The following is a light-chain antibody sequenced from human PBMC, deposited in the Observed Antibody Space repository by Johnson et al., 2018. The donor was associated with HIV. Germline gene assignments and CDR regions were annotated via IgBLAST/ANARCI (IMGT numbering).Light chain of an antibody. CDR3: GTWDSSLSSYV. V-gene: IGLV1-51*02. CDR2: ENN. CDR1: SSNIGNNY. J-gene: IGLJ1*01. Sequence: QSVLTQPPSVSAAPGQRVTISCSGSSSNIGNNYVSWYQQLPGTAPKLLIYENNKRPSGIPDRFSGSKSGTSATLVITGLQTGDEADYYCGTWDSSLSSYVFGTATKITVL.